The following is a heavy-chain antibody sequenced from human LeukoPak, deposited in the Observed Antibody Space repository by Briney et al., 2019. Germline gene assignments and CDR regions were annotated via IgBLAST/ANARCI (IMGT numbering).Heavy chain of an antibody. V-gene: IGHV3-23*01. Sequence: GGSLRLSCAASGFTFSSYAMNWVRQAPGKGLEWVSGISGSGGGIYYTDSVEGRFTISRDNSKNTLYLQMNSLRAEDTAVYYCAKVPYGDPIDYWGQGTLVTVSS. J-gene: IGHJ4*02. D-gene: IGHD4-17*01. CDR2: ISGSGGGI. CDR3: AKVPYGDPIDY. CDR1: GFTFSSYA.